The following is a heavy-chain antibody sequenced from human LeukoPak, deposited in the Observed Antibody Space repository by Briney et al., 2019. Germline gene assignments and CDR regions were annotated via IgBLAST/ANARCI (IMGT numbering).Heavy chain of an antibody. J-gene: IGHJ4*02. CDR3: ATERGYTSSWARNPFDY. Sequence: ASVKVSCKASGYTFTGYYIHWVRQAPGQRPEWMAWINPSSGATKYAQNFQGRVTVTRNTSITTAYMQLTSLRFDDTAVYYCATERGYTSSWARNPFDYWGQGTLVTVSS. D-gene: IGHD6-13*01. V-gene: IGHV1-2*02. CDR1: GYTFTGYY. CDR2: INPSSGAT.